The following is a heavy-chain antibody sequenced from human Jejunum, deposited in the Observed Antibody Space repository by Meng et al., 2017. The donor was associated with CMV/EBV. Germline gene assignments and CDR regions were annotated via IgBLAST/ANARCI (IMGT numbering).Heavy chain of an antibody. V-gene: IGHV3-21*01. CDR2: ISGSGDNI. CDR3: ARGLMGCTSTSCYSGWFDP. J-gene: IGHJ5*02. D-gene: IGHD2-2*02. Sequence: TYSMNWVRQAPGEGLEWVSSISGSGDNIYYADSVKGRFTISRDNAKNSLFLQMNSLRAEDTAVYYCARGLMGCTSTSCYSGWFDPWGQGTLVTVSS. CDR1: TYS.